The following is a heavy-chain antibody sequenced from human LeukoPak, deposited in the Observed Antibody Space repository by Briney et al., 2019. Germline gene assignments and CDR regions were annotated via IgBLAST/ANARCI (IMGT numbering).Heavy chain of an antibody. V-gene: IGHV3-21*01. CDR3: ARDIVVVVAATEGGYYYYYGMDV. CDR1: GSTFSSYS. Sequence: GGSLRLSCAASGSTFSSYSMNWVRQAPGKGLEWVSSISSSSSYIYYADSVKGRFTISRDNAKNSLYLQMNSLRAEDTAVYYCARDIVVVVAATEGGYYYYYGMDVWGQGTTVTVSS. J-gene: IGHJ6*02. CDR2: ISSSSSYI. D-gene: IGHD2-15*01.